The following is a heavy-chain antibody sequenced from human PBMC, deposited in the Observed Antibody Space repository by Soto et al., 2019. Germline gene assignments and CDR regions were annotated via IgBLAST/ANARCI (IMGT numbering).Heavy chain of an antibody. V-gene: IGHV3-23*01. CDR2: ISGSGGST. CDR1: GFTFSTYA. D-gene: IGHD6-19*01. CDR3: AKDPSTSGPFDY. Sequence: PGGSLRLSCAASGFTFSTYAMRWVRQAPGKGLEWVSTISGSGGSTYYADSVKGRFTISRDKSKNTLYLQMNSLRGEDTAVYYCAKDPSTSGPFDYWGQGILVTVSS. J-gene: IGHJ4*02.